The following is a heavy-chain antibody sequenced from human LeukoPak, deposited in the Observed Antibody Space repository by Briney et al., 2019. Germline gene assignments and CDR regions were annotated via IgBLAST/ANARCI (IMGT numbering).Heavy chain of an antibody. D-gene: IGHD6-6*01. CDR1: GGSFSGYY. J-gene: IGHJ5*02. CDR3: ASVEDSARRKDWFDP. Sequence: SETLSLTCAVYGGSFSGYYWSWIRQPPGKGLEWIGEINHSRSTNYNPSLKSRVTISVDTSKNQFSLKLSSVTAADTAVYYCASVEDSARRKDWFDPWGQGTLVTVSS. CDR2: INHSRST. V-gene: IGHV4-34*01.